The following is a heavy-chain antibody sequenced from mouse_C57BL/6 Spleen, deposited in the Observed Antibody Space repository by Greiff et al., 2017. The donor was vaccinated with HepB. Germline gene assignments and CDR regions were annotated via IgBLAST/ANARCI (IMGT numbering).Heavy chain of an antibody. D-gene: IGHD1-1*01. CDR1: GFSLSTFGMG. J-gene: IGHJ1*03. Sequence: QVTLKVSGPGILQPSQTLSLTCSFSGFSLSTFGMGVGWIRQPPGKGLEWLAHIWWDDDKYYNPALKSRLTISKDTSKNQVFLKIANVDTADTATYYCARPYYYGSSWYFDVWGTGTTVTVSS. CDR3: ARPYYYGSSWYFDV. CDR2: IWWDDDK. V-gene: IGHV8-8*01.